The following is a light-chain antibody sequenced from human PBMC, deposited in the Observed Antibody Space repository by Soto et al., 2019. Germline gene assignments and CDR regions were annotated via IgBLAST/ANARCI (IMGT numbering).Light chain of an antibody. J-gene: IGLJ2*01. V-gene: IGLV4-69*01. CDR2: LNSDGSH. CDR1: SGHSSYA. Sequence: QLVLTQSPSASASLGASVKLTCTLSSGHSSYAIAWHQQQPEKGPRYLMKLNSDGSHSKGDGIPDRFSGSSSGAERYLTISSLQSDDEADYSCQTWGTGTVVFGGGTKLTVL. CDR3: QTWGTGTVV.